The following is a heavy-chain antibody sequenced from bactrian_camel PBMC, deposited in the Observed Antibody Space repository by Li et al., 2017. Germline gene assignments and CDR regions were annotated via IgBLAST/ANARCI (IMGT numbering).Heavy chain of an antibody. V-gene: IGHV3S1*01. Sequence: VQLVESGGGSVQSGGSLRLSCAASGSGYISGTYCLGWFRQVPGKEREGVAAIAPSTGSTYYDDSIKGRFTIAQDNAKNTLYLQMNSLKPEDTAMYYCAARRSPWRPCDLTGLTDYAYRGQGTQVTVS. CDR3: AARRSPWRPCDLTGLTDYAY. CDR1: GSGYISGTYC. J-gene: IGHJ4*01. D-gene: IGHD4*01. CDR2: IAPSTGST.